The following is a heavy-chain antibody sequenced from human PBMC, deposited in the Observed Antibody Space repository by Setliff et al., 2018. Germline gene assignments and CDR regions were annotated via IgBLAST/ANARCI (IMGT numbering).Heavy chain of an antibody. J-gene: IGHJ4*02. CDR2: ISAYDGNT. D-gene: IGHD6-19*01. Sequence: ASVKVSCKASGYTFTNYGITWVRQAPGQGLEWMAWISAYDGNTRFAQNFQGRVTLTTDTPTSTAYMELRGLISDDTAVYYCARSPPNRGSGSGWYVDYWGQGALVTVSS. CDR1: GYTFTNYG. CDR3: ARSPPNRGSGSGWYVDY. V-gene: IGHV1-18*01.